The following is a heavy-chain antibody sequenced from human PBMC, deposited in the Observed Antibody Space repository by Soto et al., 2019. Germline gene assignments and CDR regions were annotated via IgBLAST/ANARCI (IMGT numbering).Heavy chain of an antibody. CDR3: ARLPFYGDFKEHDAFDI. D-gene: IGHD4-17*01. V-gene: IGHV1-18*01. Sequence: QVQLVQSGAEVKKPGASVKVSCKASGYTFTSYGISWVRQAPGQGLEWMGWISAYNGNTNYAQKLQGRVTMTTDSSTSTAYMERRSRRSDDTAVYYCARLPFYGDFKEHDAFDIWGQGTMVTVSS. J-gene: IGHJ3*02. CDR1: GYTFTSYG. CDR2: ISAYNGNT.